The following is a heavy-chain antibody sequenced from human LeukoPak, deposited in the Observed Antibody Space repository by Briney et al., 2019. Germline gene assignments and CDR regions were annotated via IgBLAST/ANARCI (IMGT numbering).Heavy chain of an antibody. CDR2: ISGSGGST. D-gene: IGHD2-15*01. CDR3: AREVVAASSYYYGMDV. J-gene: IGHJ6*02. CDR1: GFTFSSYA. Sequence: GGSLRLSCAASGFTFSSYAMSWVRQAPGKGLEWVSAISGSGGSTYYADSVKGRFTISRDNSKNTLYLQMNSLRAEDTAVYYCAREVVAASSYYYGMDVWGQGTTVTVSS. V-gene: IGHV3-23*01.